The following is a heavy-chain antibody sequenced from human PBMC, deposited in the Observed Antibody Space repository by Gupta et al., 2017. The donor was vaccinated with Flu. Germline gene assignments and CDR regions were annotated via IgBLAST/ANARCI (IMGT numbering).Heavy chain of an antibody. Sequence: EVQLVESGGGLVKPGGSLRLSCAASGFTFSSYSMNWVRQAPGKGLEWVSSISSSSSYIYYADSVKGRFTISRDNAKNSLYLQMNSLRAEDTAVYYCASTDSSSWYENWFDPWGQGTLGTVSS. J-gene: IGHJ5*02. CDR3: ASTDSSSWYENWFDP. D-gene: IGHD6-13*01. CDR2: ISSSSSYI. V-gene: IGHV3-21*01. CDR1: GFTFSSYS.